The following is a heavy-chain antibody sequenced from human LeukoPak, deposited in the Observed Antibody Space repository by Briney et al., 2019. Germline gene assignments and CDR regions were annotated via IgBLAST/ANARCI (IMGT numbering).Heavy chain of an antibody. Sequence: ASVTVSCKASGYTFTSYYMHWVRQAPGQGLEWMGLINPSGGSTIYAQKFQGRVTMTRDTSTSTVYMELSSLRSEDTAVYYCARGTLTMVRGVIGWFDHWGQGTLVTVSS. V-gene: IGHV1-46*01. CDR3: ARGTLTMVRGVIGWFDH. J-gene: IGHJ5*02. D-gene: IGHD3-10*01. CDR1: GYTFTSYY. CDR2: INPSGGST.